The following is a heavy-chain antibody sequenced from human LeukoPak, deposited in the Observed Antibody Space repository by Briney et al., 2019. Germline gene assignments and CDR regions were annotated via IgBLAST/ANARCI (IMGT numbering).Heavy chain of an antibody. D-gene: IGHD3-3*01. J-gene: IGHJ5*02. CDR1: GFTFSSYA. Sequence: GRSLRLSCAASGFTFSSYAMHWVRQAPGKRLEWVAVISYDGSNKYYADSVKGRFTISRDNSKNTLCLQMNSLRAEDTAVYYCARENLQYDFWSGYLVYNWFDPWGQGTLVTVSS. CDR3: ARENLQYDFWSGYLVYNWFDP. CDR2: ISYDGSNK. V-gene: IGHV3-30*04.